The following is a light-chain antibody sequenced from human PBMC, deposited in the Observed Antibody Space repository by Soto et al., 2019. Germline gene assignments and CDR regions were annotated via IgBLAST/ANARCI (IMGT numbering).Light chain of an antibody. CDR1: QGISSY. CDR2: AAS. J-gene: IGKJ5*01. V-gene: IGKV1-9*01. Sequence: IPLTQSPSSLSASVGDRVTITCRASQGISSYLAWYQQKPGKAPKLLIYAASTLQSGVPSRFSGSRYGTDFSVNIRRLQPEDFATYHCQQLNSYPLTFRQGTRLEI. CDR3: QQLNSYPLT.